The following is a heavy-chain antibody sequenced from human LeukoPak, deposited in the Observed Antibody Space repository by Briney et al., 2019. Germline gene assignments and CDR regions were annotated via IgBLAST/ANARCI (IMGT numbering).Heavy chain of an antibody. Sequence: GASVKVSCKASGYTFTGYYMHRVRQAPGQGLEWMGWINPNSGGTNYAQKFQGRVTMTRDTSISTAYMELSRLRSDDTAVYYCARDLYYYDSSGSVWAFDYWGQGTLVTVSS. V-gene: IGHV1-2*02. CDR1: GYTFTGYY. D-gene: IGHD3-22*01. J-gene: IGHJ4*02. CDR3: ARDLYYYDSSGSVWAFDY. CDR2: INPNSGGT.